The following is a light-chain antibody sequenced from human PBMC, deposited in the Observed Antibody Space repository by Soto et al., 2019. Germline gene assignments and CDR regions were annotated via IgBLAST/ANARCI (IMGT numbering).Light chain of an antibody. Sequence: EIVLTQSPGTLSLSPGERATLSCRASQSVSSSYLAWYQQKPGQAPRLLMYGASSRGTGIPDRFSGSGSGTDFTLTISRLEPEDFAVYYCQQYGSSPWTFGQGTKVEIK. CDR3: QQYGSSPWT. V-gene: IGKV3-20*01. J-gene: IGKJ1*01. CDR2: GAS. CDR1: QSVSSSY.